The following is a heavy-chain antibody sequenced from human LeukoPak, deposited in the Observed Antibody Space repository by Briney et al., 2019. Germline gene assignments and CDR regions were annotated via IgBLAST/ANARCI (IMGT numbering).Heavy chain of an antibody. CDR3: ARDRQTSTTYYDFWSGYPEFDF. CDR1: GYTFTSYA. V-gene: IGHV1-2*02. J-gene: IGHJ4*02. Sequence: GASVKVSCKASGYTFTSYAMNWVRQAPGQGLEWMGWINPNSGGTSYAQKFQGRVTMTRDTSISTAYMELSRLRSDDTAVYYCARDRQTSTTYYDFWSGYPEFDFWGQGTLVTVSS. CDR2: INPNSGGT. D-gene: IGHD3-3*01.